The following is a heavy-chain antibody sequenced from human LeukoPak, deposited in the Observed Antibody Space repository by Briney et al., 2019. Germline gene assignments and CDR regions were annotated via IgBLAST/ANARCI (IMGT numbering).Heavy chain of an antibody. Sequence: ASVKVSCKASGYTFTSYDINWVRQATGQGLAWMGWMNPNSGNTGFAQKLQGRATITRNTSIRKASMEVSSLRDGHTPVCNCVRGIRGPGYLSDYWGQGTLVTVSS. D-gene: IGHD6-13*01. CDR1: GYTFTSYD. CDR2: MNPNSGNT. V-gene: IGHV1-8*01. J-gene: IGHJ4*02. CDR3: VRGIRGPGYLSDY.